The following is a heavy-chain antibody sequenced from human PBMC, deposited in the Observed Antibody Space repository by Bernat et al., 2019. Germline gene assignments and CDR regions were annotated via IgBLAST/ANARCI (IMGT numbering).Heavy chain of an antibody. V-gene: IGHV3-15*01. J-gene: IGHJ2*01. Sequence: EVQLVESGGGLVQPGGSLKLSCAASGFTFSGSAMHWVRQASGKGLEWVGRIKSKTDGGTTDYAAPVKGRFTISRDDSKNTLYLQMNSLKTEDTAVYYCTKFGLDHWYFDLWGRGTLVTVSS. D-gene: IGHD3/OR15-3a*01. CDR3: TKFGLDHWYFDL. CDR1: GFTFSGSA. CDR2: IKSKTDGGTT.